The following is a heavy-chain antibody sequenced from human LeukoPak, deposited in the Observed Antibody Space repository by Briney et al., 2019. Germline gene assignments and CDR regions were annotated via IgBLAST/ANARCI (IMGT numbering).Heavy chain of an antibody. CDR2: IRYDGSKS. CDR1: GFTFNSYG. D-gene: IGHD1-26*01. V-gene: IGHV3-30*02. J-gene: IGHJ3*02. Sequence: GGSLRLSCAASGFTFNSYGMHWVRQAPGKGLEWVAFIRYDGSKSYFADSVKGRFALSRDNSKNTLYLQMSSLRPEDTAMYFCAKDGGSGSSFAFDIWGQGTMVTVSS. CDR3: AKDGGSGSSFAFDI.